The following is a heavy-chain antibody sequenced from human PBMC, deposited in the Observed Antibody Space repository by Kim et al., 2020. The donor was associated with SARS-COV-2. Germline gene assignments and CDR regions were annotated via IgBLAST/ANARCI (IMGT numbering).Heavy chain of an antibody. Sequence: GGSLRLSCAASGFTVGSYWMHWVRQAPGEGLVWVSRINSDGTTTNYADSVKGRFANSRDNAMNTLFLQMNSLRAEDTAVYYCARRMVVEARGSWYFDLWGRGTLVTVSS. CDR2: INSDGTTT. D-gene: IGHD2-15*01. V-gene: IGHV3-74*01. J-gene: IGHJ2*01. CDR3: ARRMVVEARGSWYFDL. CDR1: GFTVGSYW.